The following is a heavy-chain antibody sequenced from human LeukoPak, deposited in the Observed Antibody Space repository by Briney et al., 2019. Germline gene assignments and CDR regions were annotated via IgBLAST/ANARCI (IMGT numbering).Heavy chain of an antibody. CDR2: IYHSGST. V-gene: IGHV4-38-2*02. CDR1: GYSISSGYY. CDR3: ARTYMTSARFDP. D-gene: IGHD2-21*02. J-gene: IGHJ5*02. Sequence: SETLSLTCTVSGYSISSGYYWGWSRQPPGKGLEWIGSIYHSGSTYYNPSLKSRVTISVDTSKNQFSLKLSSVTAADTAVYYCARTYMTSARFDPWGQGTLVTVSS.